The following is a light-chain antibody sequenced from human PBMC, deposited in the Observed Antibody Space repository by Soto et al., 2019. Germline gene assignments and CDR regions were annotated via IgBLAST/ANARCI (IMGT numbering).Light chain of an antibody. Sequence: EIVMTQSPDTLSLSPGERATLSCRSSQSVSNNYLAWYQQKPGQAPRLLIYGASNRATGIPDRFSGSGSGTDFTLTISRLEPEDFAVYYCQQYGSSGTFGQGTKVDIK. CDR1: QSVSNNY. V-gene: IGKV3-20*01. CDR3: QQYGSSGT. CDR2: GAS. J-gene: IGKJ1*01.